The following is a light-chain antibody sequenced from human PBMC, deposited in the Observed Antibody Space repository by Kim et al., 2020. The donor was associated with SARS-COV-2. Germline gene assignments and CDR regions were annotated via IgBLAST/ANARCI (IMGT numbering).Light chain of an antibody. CDR3: QQSYSTPLT. J-gene: IGKJ4*01. CDR2: AAS. Sequence: GDRVTITCRASQSISSYLNWYQQKPGKAPKLLIYAASSLQSGVPSMFSGSGSGTDFTLTISSLQPEDFATYYCQQSYSTPLTFGGGTKVEI. CDR1: QSISSY. V-gene: IGKV1-39*01.